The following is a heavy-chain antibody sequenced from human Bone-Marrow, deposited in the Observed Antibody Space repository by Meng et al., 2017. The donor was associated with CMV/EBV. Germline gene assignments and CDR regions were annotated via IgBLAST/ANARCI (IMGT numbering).Heavy chain of an antibody. V-gene: IGHV4-39*07. CDR1: GGSISSSSYY. CDR2: IYYSGST. D-gene: IGHD3-16*01. J-gene: IGHJ6*02. Sequence: SEPLSLTCTVSGGSISSSSYYWGWIRQPPGKGLEGIGSIYYSGSTNYNPSLKSRVTISVDTSKNQFSLKLSSVTAADTAVYYCARDGDYYYGMDVWGQGTTVTVSS. CDR3: ARDGDYYYGMDV.